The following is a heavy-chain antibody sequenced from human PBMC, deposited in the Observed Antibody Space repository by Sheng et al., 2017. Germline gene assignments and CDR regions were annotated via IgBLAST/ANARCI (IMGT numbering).Heavy chain of an antibody. CDR3: ARDPDIVVVPAAMEVDY. CDR1: GFTFSSYS. J-gene: IGHJ4*02. Sequence: EVQLVESGGGLVKPGGSLRLSCAASGFTFSSYSMNWVRQAPGKGLEWVSSISSSSSYIYYADSVKGRFTISRDNAKNSLYLQMNSLRAEDTAVYYCARDPDIVVVPAAMEVDYWGQGTLVTVSS. D-gene: IGHD2-2*01. V-gene: IGHV3-21*01. CDR2: ISSSSSYI.